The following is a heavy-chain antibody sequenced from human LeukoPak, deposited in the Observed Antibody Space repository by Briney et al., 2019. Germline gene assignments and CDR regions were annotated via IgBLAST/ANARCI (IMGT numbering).Heavy chain of an antibody. CDR3: ARDSGPSRQGAFDI. Sequence: PGGSLRLSCAASAFSLNAYNMNWVRQAPGKGLEWVSSISYTGTYIYYADSVKGRFTISRDNAQNSLYLQMNSLRAEDTAVYYCARDSGPSRQGAFDIWGQGTMVTVSS. J-gene: IGHJ3*02. D-gene: IGHD3-10*01. V-gene: IGHV3-21*01. CDR1: AFSLNAYN. CDR2: ISYTGTYI.